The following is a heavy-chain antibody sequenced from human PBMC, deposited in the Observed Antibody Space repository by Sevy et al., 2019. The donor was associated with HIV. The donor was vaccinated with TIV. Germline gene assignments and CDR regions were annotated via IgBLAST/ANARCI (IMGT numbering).Heavy chain of an antibody. J-gene: IGHJ4*02. CDR1: GFTFSSYA. V-gene: IGHV3-30*04. CDR3: ARDQVVPAAIRGYFDY. CDR2: ISYDGSNK. Sequence: GGSLRLSCAASGFTFSSYAMHWVRQAPGKGLEWVAVISYDGSNKYYADSVKGRFTISRDNSKNTLYLQMNSLRAEDTAVYYCARDQVVPAAIRGYFDYWGQGTLVTVSS. D-gene: IGHD2-2*02.